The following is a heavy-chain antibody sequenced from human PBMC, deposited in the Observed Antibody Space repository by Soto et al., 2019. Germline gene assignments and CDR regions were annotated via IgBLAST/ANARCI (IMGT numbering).Heavy chain of an antibody. CDR2: ISYDGSNK. V-gene: IGHV3-30*18. Sequence: QVQLVESGGGVVQPGRSLRLSCAASGFTFSSYGMHWVRQAPGKGLEWVAVISYDGSNKYYADSVKGRFTISRDNSKNTLYLQMNSLRAEDTAVYYCAKDFGGGNDYWGQGTLVTVSS. D-gene: IGHD2-15*01. CDR1: GFTFSSYG. CDR3: AKDFGGGNDY. J-gene: IGHJ4*02.